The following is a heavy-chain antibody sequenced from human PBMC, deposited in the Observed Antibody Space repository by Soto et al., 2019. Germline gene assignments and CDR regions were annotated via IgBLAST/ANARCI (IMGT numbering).Heavy chain of an antibody. V-gene: IGHV4-31*01. CDR2: IYYSGST. D-gene: IGHD3-16*02. J-gene: IGHJ4*02. CDR1: GGSISSGGYY. CDR3: ARGVIH. Sequence: QVQLQESGPGLVKPSQTLSLTCTVSGGSISSGGYYWSWIRQHPGKGLEWIGYIYYSGSTSYNPXLXSXXTTSVDTSKNQLALKLSTVTAADTAVYYCARGVIHWGQGTLVTVSS.